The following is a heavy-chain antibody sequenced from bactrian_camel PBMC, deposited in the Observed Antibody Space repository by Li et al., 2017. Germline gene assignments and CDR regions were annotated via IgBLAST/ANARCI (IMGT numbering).Heavy chain of an antibody. CDR1: KDIRSTNC. J-gene: IGHJ4*01. D-gene: IGHD6*01. CDR3: AAAYTGAWYGDWTSRYEYDK. Sequence: QVQLVESGGGSVQTGGSLRLSCEASKDIRSTNCVGWFRQAPGKKREGVAAIGGDGRTDYAESVKGRFTISLDNAKNTLYLQMNSLKSEDTGIYACAAAYTGAWYGDWTSRYEYDKWGQGTQVTVS. V-gene: IGHV3S53*01. CDR2: IGGDGRT.